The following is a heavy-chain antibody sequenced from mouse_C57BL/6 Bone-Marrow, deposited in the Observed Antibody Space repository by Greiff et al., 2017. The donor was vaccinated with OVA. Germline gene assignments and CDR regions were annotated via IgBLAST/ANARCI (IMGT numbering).Heavy chain of an antibody. V-gene: IGHV1-62-2*01. CDR3: ARHEEGDGYDGYYAMDY. CDR1: GYTFTEYT. CDR2: FYPGSGSI. D-gene: IGHD2-2*01. Sequence: QVHVKQSGAELVKPGASVKLSCKASGYTFTEYTIHWVKQRSGQGLEWIGWFYPGSGSIKYNEKFKDKATLPADKSSSTVDMELSRLTSDDSAVDFCARHEEGDGYDGYYAMDYWGQGTSVTVSS. J-gene: IGHJ4*01.